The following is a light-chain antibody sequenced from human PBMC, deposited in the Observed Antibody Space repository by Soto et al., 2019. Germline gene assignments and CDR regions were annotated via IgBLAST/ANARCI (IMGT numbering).Light chain of an antibody. J-gene: IGKJ4*01. Sequence: EIALTQSPATLSLSPGERATLSCRASRSVSRYLAWYQQKPGQAPRLLIYDASNRATGIPARFSGSGSGTDFTLTITTLEPEDFAVYYCQQRSNWPTFGGGTKVEIK. CDR2: DAS. CDR3: QQRSNWPT. V-gene: IGKV3-11*01. CDR1: RSVSRY.